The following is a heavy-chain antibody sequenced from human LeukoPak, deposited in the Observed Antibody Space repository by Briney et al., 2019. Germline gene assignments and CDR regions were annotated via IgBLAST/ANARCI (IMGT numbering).Heavy chain of an antibody. CDR1: GFTFSTYG. Sequence: GGSLRLSCAASGFTFSTYGMHWVRQAPRKGLEWVAFIRYDGSNKYYADSVKSRFTISRDNSKNTLYLQMNSLRPEGTAVYHCAKTSGSYAELDYWGQGTLVTVSS. D-gene: IGHD1-26*01. CDR2: IRYDGSNK. V-gene: IGHV3-30*02. J-gene: IGHJ4*02. CDR3: AKTSGSYAELDY.